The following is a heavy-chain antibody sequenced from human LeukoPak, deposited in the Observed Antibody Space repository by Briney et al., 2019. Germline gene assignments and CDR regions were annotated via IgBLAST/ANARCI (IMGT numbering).Heavy chain of an antibody. CDR1: GYMFRNYG. D-gene: IGHD3-22*01. J-gene: IGHJ3*02. V-gene: IGHV1-18*01. CDR2: ISTFNGHT. Sequence: ASVKVSCKTSGYMFRNYGITWVRQAPGQGLEWMGWISTFNGHTKYTQSLRDRVTMTTDTSTSTIYMKLRSLRSDDTAVYYCAKGRVIYYDTTGYRPDDSFDIWGQGTMVTVSS. CDR3: AKGRVIYYDTTGYRPDDSFDI.